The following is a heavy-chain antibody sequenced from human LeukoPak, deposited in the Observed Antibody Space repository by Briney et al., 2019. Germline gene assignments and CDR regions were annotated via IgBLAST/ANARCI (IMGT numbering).Heavy chain of an antibody. CDR3: ARARNSGWSDSMDV. CDR1: GFNFGDYG. D-gene: IGHD6-19*01. CDR2: ISWSSSVG. J-gene: IGHJ6*02. Sequence: PGGSLRLSCVGSGFNFGDYGMLWVRQIPGKGLEWVAGISWSSSVGDHADSVKGRFTISRDNAKNSVFLDMDSLTDDDTAFYYCARARNSGWSDSMDVWAKGPRSSYP. V-gene: IGHV3-9*01.